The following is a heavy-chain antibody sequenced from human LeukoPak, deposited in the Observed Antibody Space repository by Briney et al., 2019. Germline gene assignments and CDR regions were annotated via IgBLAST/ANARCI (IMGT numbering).Heavy chain of an antibody. CDR3: ARAGALRWFNYYYYMDV. D-gene: IGHD4-23*01. CDR2: IKQDGSEK. Sequence: GGSLRLSCAASGFTFSSYWMSWVRQAPGKGLEWVANIKQDGSEKYYVDSVKGRFTISRDNSKNTLYLQMNSLRAKDTAVYYCARAGALRWFNYYYYMDVWGKGTTVTVSS. V-gene: IGHV3-7*01. J-gene: IGHJ6*03. CDR1: GFTFSSYW.